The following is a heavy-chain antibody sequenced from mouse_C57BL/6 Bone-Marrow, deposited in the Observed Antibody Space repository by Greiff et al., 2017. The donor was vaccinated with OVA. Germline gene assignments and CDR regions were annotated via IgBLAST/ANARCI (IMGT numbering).Heavy chain of an antibody. CDR2: IWRGGST. V-gene: IGHV2-5*01. D-gene: IGHD2-4*01. CDR3: AKILYYDYDEWYFDV. J-gene: IGHJ1*03. Sequence: VQLKESGPGLVQPSQSLSITCTVSGFSLTSYGVHWVRQSPGKGLEWLGVIWRGGSTDYNAAFMSRLSITKDNSKSQVFFKMNSLQADDTAIYYCAKILYYDYDEWYFDVWGTGTTVTVSS. CDR1: GFSLTSYG.